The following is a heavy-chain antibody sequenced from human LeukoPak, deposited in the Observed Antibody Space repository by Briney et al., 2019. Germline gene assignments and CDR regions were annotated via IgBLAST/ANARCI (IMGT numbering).Heavy chain of an antibody. D-gene: IGHD1/OR15-1a*01. V-gene: IGHV3-23*01. Sequence: GGSLRLSCAASGFTLSSYAMSWVRQAPGKGLEWVSAISDTGNTYHADSVKGRFTISRDSSKNTLFLQMNRLRAEDTAVYYCAKSMNANNDYFDYWGQGTLVTVSS. J-gene: IGHJ4*02. CDR3: AKSMNANNDYFDY. CDR1: GFTLSSYA. CDR2: ISDTGNT.